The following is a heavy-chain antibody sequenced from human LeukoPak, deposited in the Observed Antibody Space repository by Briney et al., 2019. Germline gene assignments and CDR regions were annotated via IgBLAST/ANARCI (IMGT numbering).Heavy chain of an antibody. CDR3: AAESFYDYGDSRGFDI. J-gene: IGHJ3*02. D-gene: IGHD4-17*01. Sequence: GASVKVSCKASGFTFTSSAMQRVRQARGQRLEWIGWIVVGSGNTNYAQKFQERVTITRDMSTSTAYMELSSLRSEDTAVYYCAAESFYDYGDSRGFDIWGQGTMVTVSS. V-gene: IGHV1-58*02. CDR2: IVVGSGNT. CDR1: GFTFTSSA.